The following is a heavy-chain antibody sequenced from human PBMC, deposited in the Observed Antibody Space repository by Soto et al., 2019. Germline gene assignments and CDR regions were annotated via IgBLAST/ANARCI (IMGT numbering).Heavy chain of an antibody. CDR1: GFTFPSSA. J-gene: IGHJ4*02. Sequence: AASVKVSCKASGFTFPSSAVQWVRQARGQRLEWIGWIVVGSGNTNSAQKFQERVTFTRDMSTSTVYMELSSLKSEDTAVYYCAADDMTKFIWGQGTLVTVSS. CDR2: IVVGSGNT. V-gene: IGHV1-58*01. CDR3: AADDMTKFI.